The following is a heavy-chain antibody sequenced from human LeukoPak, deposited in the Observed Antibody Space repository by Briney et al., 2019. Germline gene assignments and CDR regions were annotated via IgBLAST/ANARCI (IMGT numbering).Heavy chain of an antibody. J-gene: IGHJ4*02. CDR1: GGTFSSYA. V-gene: IGHV1-69*04. CDR2: IIPILGIA. D-gene: IGHD2-8*01. CDR3: ARARYCTNGVCYTYSGYFDY. Sequence: SVKVSCKASGGTFSSYAISWVRQAPGRGLEWMGRIIPILGIANYAQKFQGRVTITADKSTSTAYMELSSLRSEDTAVYYCARARYCTNGVCYTYSGYFDYWGQGTLVTVSS.